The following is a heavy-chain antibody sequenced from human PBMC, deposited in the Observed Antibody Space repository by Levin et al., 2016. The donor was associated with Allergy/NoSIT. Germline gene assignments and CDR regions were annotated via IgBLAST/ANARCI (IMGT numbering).Heavy chain of an antibody. V-gene: IGHV2-26*01. D-gene: IGHD2-15*01. CDR3: ARISCSGGGCHYYYYYGMDV. CDR2: LFSNNKK. Sequence: RQAPGKALEWLAHLFSNNKKSYSTSLKSRLIISKDTSKSQVVLNMTNMDPVDTATYYCARISCSGGGCHYYYYYGMDVWGQGTTVTVSS. J-gene: IGHJ6*02.